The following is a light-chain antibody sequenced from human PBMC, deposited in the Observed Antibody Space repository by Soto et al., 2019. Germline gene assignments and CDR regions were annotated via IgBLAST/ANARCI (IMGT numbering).Light chain of an antibody. CDR2: DVS. CDR3: QQRRNWPLT. Sequence: ETVLTQSPATLSLSPGERATLSCRASQSVSSHLAWYQQRLGQAPRLLIYDVSNRATGIPARFSGSGSETDFTLTISSLEPEDFAVYYCQQRRNWPLTFGGGTKVEIK. CDR1: QSVSSH. V-gene: IGKV3-11*01. J-gene: IGKJ4*01.